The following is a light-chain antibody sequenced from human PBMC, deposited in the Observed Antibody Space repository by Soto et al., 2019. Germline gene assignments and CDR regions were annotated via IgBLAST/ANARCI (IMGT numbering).Light chain of an antibody. CDR1: QSIGSN. J-gene: IGKJ4*01. Sequence: QMATPPSALSASVGDNVTIYRRASQSIGSNLNWYQQKPGKAPNLLIHGGSILQSGVPPRFSGGGGGTDFTLTISSLQSEDFASYYCQQFYAWPLTFGGGTKVDIK. V-gene: IGKV1-39*01. CDR3: QQFYAWPLT. CDR2: GGS.